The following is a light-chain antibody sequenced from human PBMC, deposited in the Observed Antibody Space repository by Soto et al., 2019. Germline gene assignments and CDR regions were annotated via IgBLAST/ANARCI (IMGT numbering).Light chain of an antibody. CDR2: STN. V-gene: IGLV8-61*01. Sequence: QTVVTQEPSFSVSPGGTVTLTCGLSSGSVSTTYYPSWYQQTPGQAPRTLIYSTNTRSSGVPDRFSGSLLGNKAALTITGAQADDESDYYCVLYMGSGIWVFGGGTKLTV. CDR3: VLYMGSGIWV. J-gene: IGLJ3*02. CDR1: SGSVSTTYY.